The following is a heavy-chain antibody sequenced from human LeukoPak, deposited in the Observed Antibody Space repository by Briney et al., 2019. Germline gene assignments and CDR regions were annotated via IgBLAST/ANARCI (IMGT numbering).Heavy chain of an antibody. CDR2: ISFDGTNK. CDR3: ARLKGAYFFLDY. D-gene: IGHD1-26*01. V-gene: IGHV3-30*03. CDR1: GFTFSNYA. J-gene: IGHJ4*02. Sequence: GGSLRLSCAASGFTFSNYAMTWVRQAPGKGLEWVAVISFDGTNKYYADSVRGRFTISRDNSESTLYLQMNSLRAEDTAVYYCARLKGAYFFLDYWGQGTLVTVSS.